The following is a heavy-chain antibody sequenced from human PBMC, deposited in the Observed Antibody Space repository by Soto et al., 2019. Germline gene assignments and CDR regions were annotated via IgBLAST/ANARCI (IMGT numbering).Heavy chain of an antibody. D-gene: IGHD4-17*01. CDR1: GGSISNNY. Sequence: PSETLSLTCNVSGGSISNNYWTWIRQPAGKGLEWIGRIYSNGRTNCNPSLKSRISMSIDTSKNQFSLKLTSVTAADTAVYYCARSYRDSYEHWGQGTLVTVSS. CDR2: IYSNGRT. V-gene: IGHV4-4*07. J-gene: IGHJ1*01. CDR3: ARSYRDSYEH.